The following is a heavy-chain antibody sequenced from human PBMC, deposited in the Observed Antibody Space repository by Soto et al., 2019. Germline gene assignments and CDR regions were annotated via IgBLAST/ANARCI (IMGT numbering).Heavy chain of an antibody. V-gene: IGHV5-51*01. Sequence: GESLKISCKGSGYSFTSYWIGWVRQMPGKGLEWMGIIYPGDSDTRYSPSFQGQVTISADKSISTAYLQWSSLKASDTAMYYCARDQTYYYDSSGYYIYRDDAFDIWGQGTMVTVSS. D-gene: IGHD3-22*01. CDR3: ARDQTYYYDSSGYYIYRDDAFDI. CDR2: IYPGDSDT. J-gene: IGHJ3*02. CDR1: GYSFTSYW.